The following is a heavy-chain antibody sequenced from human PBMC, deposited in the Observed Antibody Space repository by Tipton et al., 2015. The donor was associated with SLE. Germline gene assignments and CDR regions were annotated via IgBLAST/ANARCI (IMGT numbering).Heavy chain of an antibody. J-gene: IGHJ6*03. CDR2: NYYNGDT. CDR1: GGSISSYY. CDR3: ARDHLPGGYYYYMDV. Sequence: TLSLTCTVSGGSISSYYWAWIRQPPGTGLEWIGYNYYNGDTNSNASLKSRVTISVDTSKNQVSLKLSSVTAADTAVYYCARDHLPGGYYYYMDVWGKGTTVTVSS. D-gene: IGHD3-10*01. V-gene: IGHV4-59*12.